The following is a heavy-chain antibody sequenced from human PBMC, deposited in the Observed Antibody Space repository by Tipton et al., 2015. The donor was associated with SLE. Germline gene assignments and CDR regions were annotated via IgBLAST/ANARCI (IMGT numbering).Heavy chain of an antibody. D-gene: IGHD4-17*01. J-gene: IGHJ4*02. CDR2: IYTDDSHT. V-gene: IGHV5-51*03. CDR1: GYNFTSSW. Sequence: VQLVQSGAEVKKPGESLKISCKGSGYNFTSSWMGWVRQMPGKGLEWMGIIYTDDSHTKYSPSFQGQVTLSANKSISTAYLQWSSLKASDTAIYYCARGLYGDAGDSWGRGTLVTVSS. CDR3: ARGLYGDAGDS.